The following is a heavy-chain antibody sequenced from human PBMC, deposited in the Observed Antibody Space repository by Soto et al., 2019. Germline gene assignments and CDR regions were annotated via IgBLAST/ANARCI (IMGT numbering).Heavy chain of an antibody. Sequence: QPGGSLRLSCAASGFTFSSYGMHWVRQAPGKGLEWVAVIWYDGSNKYYADSVKGRFTISRDNSKNTLYLQMNSLRAEDTAVYYCARDLEGYSSSNFDYWGQGTLVTVSS. V-gene: IGHV3-33*01. D-gene: IGHD6-13*01. CDR2: IWYDGSNK. CDR1: GFTFSSYG. CDR3: ARDLEGYSSSNFDY. J-gene: IGHJ4*02.